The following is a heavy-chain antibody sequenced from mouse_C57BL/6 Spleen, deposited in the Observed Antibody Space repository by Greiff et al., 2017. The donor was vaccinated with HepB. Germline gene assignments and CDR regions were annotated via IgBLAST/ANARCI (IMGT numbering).Heavy chain of an antibody. Sequence: EVQRVESGPGLVKPSQSLSLTCSVTGYSITSGYYWNWIRQFPGNKLEWMGYISYDGSNNYNPSLKNRISITRDTSKNQFFLKLNSVTTEDTATYYCARDRGYGSSYGYFDYWGQGTTLTVSS. CDR2: ISYDGSN. CDR3: ARDRGYGSSYGYFDY. J-gene: IGHJ2*01. V-gene: IGHV3-6*01. CDR1: GYSITSGYY. D-gene: IGHD1-1*01.